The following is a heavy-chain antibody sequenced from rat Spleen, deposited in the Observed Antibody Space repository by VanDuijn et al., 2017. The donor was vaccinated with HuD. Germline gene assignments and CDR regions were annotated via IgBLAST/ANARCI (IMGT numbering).Heavy chain of an antibody. CDR3: SRSTYDHFDY. CDR1: GFTFSDYN. J-gene: IGHJ2*01. D-gene: IGHD2-1*01. Sequence: EVQLVESGGGLVQPGRSLKLSCAASGFTFSDYNMAWVRQAPKKGLEWVATISYDGSSTYYRDSVKGRFTISRDNARSTLYLQMNSLRSEDTATYYCSRSTYDHFDYWGQGVMVTVSS. CDR2: ISYDGSST. V-gene: IGHV5-7*01.